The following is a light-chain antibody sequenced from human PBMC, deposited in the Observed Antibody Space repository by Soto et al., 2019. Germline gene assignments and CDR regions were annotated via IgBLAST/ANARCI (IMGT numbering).Light chain of an antibody. CDR3: QQYSDWPPWT. CDR2: GAS. J-gene: IGKJ1*01. CDR1: QSIRGN. Sequence: EILVTQSPPTLSVSPGERATLSCRASQSIRGNLAWYQQRPGQAPRLLIYGASTRATGIPARFSGSGSGTEFTLTISSLQSEDFAVYYCQQYSDWPPWTFGQGTKVE. V-gene: IGKV3-15*01.